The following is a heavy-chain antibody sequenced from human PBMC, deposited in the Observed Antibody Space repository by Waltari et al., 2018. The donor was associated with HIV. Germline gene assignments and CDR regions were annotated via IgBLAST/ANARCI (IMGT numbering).Heavy chain of an antibody. CDR2: IYPGDSDT. CDR3: ARNDGYSSGWYTEDAFDI. CDR1: GYSFTSYW. J-gene: IGHJ3*02. Sequence: EVQLVQSGAEVKKPGESLKISCKGSGYSFTSYWIGWVRQMPGKGLEWMGIIYPGDSDTRYSPSFQGQVTISADKSISTAYLQWSSLKASDTAMYYCARNDGYSSGWYTEDAFDIWGQGTMVTVSS. D-gene: IGHD6-19*01. V-gene: IGHV5-51*01.